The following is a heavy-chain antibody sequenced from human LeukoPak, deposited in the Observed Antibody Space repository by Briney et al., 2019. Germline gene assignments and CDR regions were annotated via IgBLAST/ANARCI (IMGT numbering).Heavy chain of an antibody. V-gene: IGHV1-69*04. CDR3: ARGGGVDILTGFQY. CDR1: GGTFTNYA. Sequence: GSSVKVSCKASGGTFTNYAINWVRQAPGQGLEWMGKIIPILDVTNYAQKFQGRVTITAAQSTSTAYMELSRLRSEDTTLYYCARGGGVDILTGFQYWGQGTLVTVSS. D-gene: IGHD3-9*01. CDR2: IIPILDVT. J-gene: IGHJ4*02.